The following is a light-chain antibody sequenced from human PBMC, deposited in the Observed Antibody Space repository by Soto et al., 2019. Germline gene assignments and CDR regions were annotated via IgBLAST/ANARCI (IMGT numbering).Light chain of an antibody. V-gene: IGKV3-15*01. J-gene: IGKJ1*01. Sequence: ETVMTHSPATLSVSPCERATLSFRASQSISSNLAWYQQKPGQAPRLLIYGASTRATGIPARFSGSGSGTEFTLTMSSLQSEDFAVYYCQQYNKWPRTFGQGTKVDI. CDR1: QSISSN. CDR2: GAS. CDR3: QQYNKWPRT.